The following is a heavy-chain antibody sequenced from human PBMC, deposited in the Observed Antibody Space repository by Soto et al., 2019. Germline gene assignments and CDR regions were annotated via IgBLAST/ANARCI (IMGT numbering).Heavy chain of an antibody. D-gene: IGHD1-7*01. Sequence: GGSLRLSCAASGFTFSSYAMHWVRQAPGKGLEWVAVISYDGSNKYYADSVKGRFTISRDNSKNTLYPQMNSLRAEDTAVYYCARELELRSLPFDYWGQGTLVTVSS. J-gene: IGHJ4*02. V-gene: IGHV3-30-3*01. CDR3: ARELELRSLPFDY. CDR1: GFTFSSYA. CDR2: ISYDGSNK.